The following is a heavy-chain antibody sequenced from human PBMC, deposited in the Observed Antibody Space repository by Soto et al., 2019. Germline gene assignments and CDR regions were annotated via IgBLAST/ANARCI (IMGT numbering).Heavy chain of an antibody. CDR1: GDTFTSDG. V-gene: IGHV1-18*01. J-gene: IGHJ4*02. D-gene: IGHD6-19*01. Sequence: ASVKVSGRASGDTFTSDGISWVRQAPGQGREWMGWISAYNGNTNYAQKLQGRVTMTTDTSTSTAYMELRSLRSDDTAVYYCARHIGMAVAGIRNWGQGTLVTVSS. CDR3: ARHIGMAVAGIRN. CDR2: ISAYNGNT.